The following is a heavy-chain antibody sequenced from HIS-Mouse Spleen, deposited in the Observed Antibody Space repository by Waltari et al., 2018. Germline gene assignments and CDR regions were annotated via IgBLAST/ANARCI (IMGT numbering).Heavy chain of an antibody. V-gene: IGHV4-39*07. CDR2: IYYSGST. D-gene: IGHD3-10*01. Sequence: QLQLQESGPGLVKPSETLSLTCTVSGGSISSSSYYWGWIRQPPGKGLEWIGSIYYSGSTYYNPPLKGRVTISVYTSKNQFSLKLSSVTAADTAVYYCARGRRYYGSGSYGSFDYWGQGTLVTVSS. CDR1: GGSISSSSYY. CDR3: ARGRRYYGSGSYGSFDY. J-gene: IGHJ4*02.